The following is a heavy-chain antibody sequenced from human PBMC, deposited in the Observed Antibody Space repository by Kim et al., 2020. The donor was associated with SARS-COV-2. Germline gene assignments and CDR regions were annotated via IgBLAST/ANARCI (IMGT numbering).Heavy chain of an antibody. CDR3: ARDGGKYSYGQVDY. CDR1: GFTVSANY. CDR2: IYSGGST. D-gene: IGHD5-18*01. J-gene: IGHJ4*02. Sequence: GGSLRLSCTASGFTVSANYMSWVRQAPGKGLEWVSIIYSGGSTYYADSVKGRFSISRDNSKNTLYLQMNSLRAEDTAVYYCARDGGKYSYGQVDYWGQGTLVTVSS. V-gene: IGHV3-53*01.